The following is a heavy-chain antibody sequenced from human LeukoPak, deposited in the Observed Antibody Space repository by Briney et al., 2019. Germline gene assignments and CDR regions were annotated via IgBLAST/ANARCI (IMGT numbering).Heavy chain of an antibody. CDR1: GYTFTGYY. D-gene: IGHD3-10*01. V-gene: IGHV1-2*02. Sequence: GASVKVSCKASGYTFTGYYMHWVRQAPGQGLEWMGWISPNSGGTNYAQKFQGRVTMTRDTSISTAYMELSRLRSDDTAVYYCAREDGLRGNWFDPWGQGTLVTVSS. CDR2: ISPNSGGT. J-gene: IGHJ5*02. CDR3: AREDGLRGNWFDP.